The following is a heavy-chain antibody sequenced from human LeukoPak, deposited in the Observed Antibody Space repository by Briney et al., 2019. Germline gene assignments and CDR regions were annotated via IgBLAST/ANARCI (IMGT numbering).Heavy chain of an antibody. J-gene: IGHJ4*02. Sequence: GGSLRLSCVASRFTFNIYSMNWVRQAPGKGLEWVSYMIGTSDIIKYADSVKGRFTVSRDNAKNSLYLQMNSLRAEDTAVYYCTTSSGYLNYWGQGTLVTVSS. CDR1: RFTFNIYS. V-gene: IGHV3-48*01. CDR3: TTSSGYLNY. D-gene: IGHD3-22*01. CDR2: MIGTSDII.